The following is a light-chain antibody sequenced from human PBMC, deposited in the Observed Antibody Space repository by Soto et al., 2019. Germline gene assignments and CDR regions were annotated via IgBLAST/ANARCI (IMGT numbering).Light chain of an antibody. CDR3: QQYGSSPWT. J-gene: IGKJ1*01. Sequence: ENVLTQSPGTVSLSPGEIATLSCRASQSVASSYLAWYQQRPGQAPRLLIYGASSRATGIPVRFSGSGSGTDFTLTISSLEPEDFAVYYCQQYGSSPWTFGQGTKV. CDR2: GAS. V-gene: IGKV3-20*01. CDR1: QSVASSY.